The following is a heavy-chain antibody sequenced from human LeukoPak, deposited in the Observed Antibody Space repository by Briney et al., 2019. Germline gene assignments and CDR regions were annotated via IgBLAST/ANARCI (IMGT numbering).Heavy chain of an antibody. Sequence: GGSLRLSCAASGFTFSSYSMSWVRQAPGKGLEWVSSISSSSTYRYYAASVKGRFTISRDNAKNSLYLQMNSLRAEDTAVYYCARPGDHHYMDVCGKGTTVTVSS. CDR3: ARPGDHHYMDV. CDR1: GFTFSSYS. V-gene: IGHV3-21*01. CDR2: ISSSSTYR. D-gene: IGHD7-27*01. J-gene: IGHJ6*03.